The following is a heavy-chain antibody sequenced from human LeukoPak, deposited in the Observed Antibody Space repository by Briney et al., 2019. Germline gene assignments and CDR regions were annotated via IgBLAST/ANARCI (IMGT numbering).Heavy chain of an antibody. Sequence: PEASVKVSCKASGGTFSSYAISWVRQAPGKGLEWMGGFDPEDGETIYAQKFQGRVTMTEDTSTDTAYMELSSLRSEDTAVYYCATDSPTGDGGYWGQGTLVTVSS. D-gene: IGHD1-1*01. V-gene: IGHV1-24*01. CDR1: GGTFSSYA. CDR2: FDPEDGET. J-gene: IGHJ4*02. CDR3: ATDSPTGDGGY.